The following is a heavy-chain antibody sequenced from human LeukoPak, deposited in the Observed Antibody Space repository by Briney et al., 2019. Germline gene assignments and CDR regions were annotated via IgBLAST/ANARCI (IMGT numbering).Heavy chain of an antibody. CDR3: ALSGAIFGVVITPFVDV. CDR2: IIPIFGTA. D-gene: IGHD3-3*01. CDR1: GGTFSSYA. J-gene: IGHJ6*04. Sequence: SVKVSCKASGGTFSSYAISWVRQAPGQGLEWMGGIIPIFGTAIYAQKFQGRVTITADESTSTAYMELSSLRSEDTAVYYCALSGAIFGVVITPFVDVWGKGTTVTVSS. V-gene: IGHV1-69*13.